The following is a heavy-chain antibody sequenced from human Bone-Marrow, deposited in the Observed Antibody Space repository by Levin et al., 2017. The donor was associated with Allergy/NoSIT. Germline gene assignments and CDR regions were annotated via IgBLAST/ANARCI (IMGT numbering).Heavy chain of an antibody. D-gene: IGHD1-7*01. CDR3: ATLGTGTTDRAFDI. J-gene: IGHJ3*02. V-gene: IGHV5-10-1*01. CDR1: GYSFTSYW. Sequence: ASVKVSCKGSGYSFTSYWISWVRQMPGKGLEWMGRIDPSDSYTNYSPSFQGHVTISADKSISTAYLQWSSLKASDTAMYYCATLGTGTTDRAFDIWGQGTMVTVSS. CDR2: IDPSDSYT.